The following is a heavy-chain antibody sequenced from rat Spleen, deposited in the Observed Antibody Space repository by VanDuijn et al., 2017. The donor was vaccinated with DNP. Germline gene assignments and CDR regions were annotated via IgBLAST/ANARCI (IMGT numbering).Heavy chain of an antibody. Sequence: EVQLMESGGDLVQPGRSLKLSCVASGFTFNNYWMTWIRQVPGKGLEWVASIIYDGTRIYYRDSVRGRFTISRDNAENTVYLQMNSLRSEDTATYYCLKHLDAWGQGTSVTVSS. CDR3: LKHLDA. J-gene: IGHJ4*01. CDR2: IIYDGTRI. CDR1: GFTFNNYW. V-gene: IGHV5-58*01.